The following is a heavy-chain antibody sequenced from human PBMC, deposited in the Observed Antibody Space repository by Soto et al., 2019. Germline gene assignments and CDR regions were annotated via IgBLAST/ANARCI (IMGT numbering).Heavy chain of an antibody. Sequence: EVQLLESGGGLVQPGGSLRLSCAASGFTFSSYAMTWVRQAPGEGLEWVSAISGGGDSTFYAGSVKGRFTISRDNSKNTLYLQMSSLRAEDTAIYYCASPKVTSSWSSDYWGQGTLVAVSS. D-gene: IGHD6-13*01. CDR2: ISGGGDST. CDR1: GFTFSSYA. CDR3: ASPKVTSSWSSDY. V-gene: IGHV3-23*01. J-gene: IGHJ4*02.